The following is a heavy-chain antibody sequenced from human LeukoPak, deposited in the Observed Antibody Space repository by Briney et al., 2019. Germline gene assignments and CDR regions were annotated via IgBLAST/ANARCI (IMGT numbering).Heavy chain of an antibody. CDR1: GGSISSSSYY. CDR3: ARFNSGSYQHYFDY. CDR2: IYYSGST. Sequence: KTSETLSLTCTVSGGSISSSSYYWGWIRQPPGKGLEWIGSIYYSGSTYYNPSLKSQVTISVDTSKNQFSLKLSSVTAADTAVYYCARFNSGSYQHYFDYWGQGTLVTVSS. V-gene: IGHV4-39*07. J-gene: IGHJ4*02. D-gene: IGHD1-26*01.